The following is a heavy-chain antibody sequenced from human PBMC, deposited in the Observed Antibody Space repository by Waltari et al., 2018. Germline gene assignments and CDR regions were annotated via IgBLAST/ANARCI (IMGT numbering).Heavy chain of an antibody. J-gene: IGHJ3*02. CDR3: ARDRVYCSSTSCYRDAFDI. V-gene: IGHV1-2*06. CDR2: INPTSGGT. CDR1: GYTFTGYY. D-gene: IGHD2-2*02. Sequence: QVQLVQSGAEVKKPGASVKVSCKASGYTFTGYYMHWVRQAPGQGLEWMGRINPTSGGTNYAQKFQGRVTMTRDTSISTAYMELSRLRSDDTAVYYCARDRVYCSSTSCYRDAFDIWGQGTMVTVSS.